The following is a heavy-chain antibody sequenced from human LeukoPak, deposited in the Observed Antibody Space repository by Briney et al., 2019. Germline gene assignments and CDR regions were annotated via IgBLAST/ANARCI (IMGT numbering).Heavy chain of an antibody. V-gene: IGHV4-34*01. CDR1: GGSFSGYY. CDR2: IDHSGST. Sequence: SETLSLTCAVYGGSFSGYYWSWIRQPPGKGLEWIGEIDHSGSTNYNPSLKSRVTISVDTFKNQFSLKLSSVTAADTAVYYCARGGPYYDILTGYYPDNWFDPWGQGTLVTVSS. D-gene: IGHD3-9*01. J-gene: IGHJ5*02. CDR3: ARGGPYYDILTGYYPDNWFDP.